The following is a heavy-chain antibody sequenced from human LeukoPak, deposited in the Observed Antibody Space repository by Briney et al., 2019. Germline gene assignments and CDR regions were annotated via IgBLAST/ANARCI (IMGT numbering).Heavy chain of an antibody. J-gene: IGHJ4*02. Sequence: GESLKISCTGSGYSFTVYWIAWVRQMPGKGLEWMGIIYPGDSDTRYSPSFQGQVTISADKSISTTYLQWSSLKASDTAMYYCARWGYYGGNNHGYDYWGQGTPVTVSS. CDR3: ARWGYYGGNNHGYDY. CDR1: GYSFTVYW. CDR2: IYPGDSDT. V-gene: IGHV5-51*01. D-gene: IGHD3-10*01.